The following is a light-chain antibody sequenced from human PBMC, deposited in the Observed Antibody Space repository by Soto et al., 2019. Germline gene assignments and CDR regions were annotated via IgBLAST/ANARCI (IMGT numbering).Light chain of an antibody. J-gene: IGLJ1*01. V-gene: IGLV2-14*03. CDR3: CSYVSSKTYL. CDR1: RLDVGGYNY. Sequence: QSVLTQPASVSGSPGQSITISCTGTRLDVGGYNYVSWYQQQPGKAPKLIIYEVTNRPSGVSDRFSGSKSDNTAPLTISGLQTGDEADYYCCSYVSSKTYLFGTGTKVTVL. CDR2: EVT.